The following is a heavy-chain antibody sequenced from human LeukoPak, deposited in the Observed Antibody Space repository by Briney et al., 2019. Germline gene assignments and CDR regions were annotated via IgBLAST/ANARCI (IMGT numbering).Heavy chain of an antibody. CDR1: GFTFSNYW. Sequence: GGPLRLSCAASGFTFSNYWMSWVRQAPGKGLEWVANIKQDGSEKYYVDSLKGRFTISRDNAKNSLYLQMNSLRAEDTAVYYCARDRLYTDYEFDYWGQGTLVTVSS. V-gene: IGHV3-7*01. CDR3: ARDRLYTDYEFDY. D-gene: IGHD5-12*01. CDR2: IKQDGSEK. J-gene: IGHJ4*02.